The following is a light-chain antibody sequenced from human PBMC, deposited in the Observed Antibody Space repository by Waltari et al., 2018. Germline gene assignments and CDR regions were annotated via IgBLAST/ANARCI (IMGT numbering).Light chain of an antibody. Sequence: QSVLTQPPSASGTPGQRVTISCSGSSSNIGSNYVYWYQQLPGTAPNLLIYRNNQRPSGFPDRFSGSKSGTSASLAISGLRSEDEADYYCAAWDDSLSGPVCGGGTKLTVL. CDR3: AAWDDSLSGPV. CDR2: RNN. V-gene: IGLV1-47*01. CDR1: SSNIGSNY. J-gene: IGLJ3*02.